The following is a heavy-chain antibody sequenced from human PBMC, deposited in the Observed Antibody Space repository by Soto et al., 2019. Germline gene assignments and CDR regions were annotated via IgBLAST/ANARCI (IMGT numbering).Heavy chain of an antibody. Sequence: GGSLRLSCAASGFTVSSNYMSWVRQAPGKGLEWVSVIYSGGVTFYADSVKGRFTISRDNSKNTLYLQMNNLRGEDTAVYYCVRDFGSSSVGGMDVWGQGTTVNVSS. D-gene: IGHD6-6*01. CDR3: VRDFGSSSVGGMDV. V-gene: IGHV3-53*01. CDR2: IYSGGVT. CDR1: GFTVSSNY. J-gene: IGHJ6*02.